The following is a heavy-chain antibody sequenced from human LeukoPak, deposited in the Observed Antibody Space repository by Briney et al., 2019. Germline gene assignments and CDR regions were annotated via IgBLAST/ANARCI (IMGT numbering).Heavy chain of an antibody. CDR1: GYTLTSYG. CDR3: TRAGVEWYQLLFDHTAGIYFDY. J-gene: IGHJ4*01. D-gene: IGHD2-2*01. Sequence: ASVKVSCKASGYTLTSYGISWVRQAPGQGLEWVGWIRAYNGNTHYAQKLQSRVTMTTDTSTSTAYMELRSLRSDDTAVYYCTRAGVEWYQLLFDHTAGIYFDYWGQGTLVTVSS. CDR2: IRAYNGNT. V-gene: IGHV1-18*01.